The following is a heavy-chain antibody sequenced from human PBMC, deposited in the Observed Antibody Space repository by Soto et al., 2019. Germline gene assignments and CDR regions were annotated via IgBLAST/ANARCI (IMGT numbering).Heavy chain of an antibody. J-gene: IGHJ3*02. CDR1: GFTFSHYW. V-gene: IGHV3-7*03. CDR3: ARDSGRYSTPHDAFDI. D-gene: IGHD6-13*01. Sequence: PGGSLRLSCGASGFTFSHYWMSWVRQAPGKGLEWVAFVDQGGLETHYADSVKGRFTLSRDNSKNTLYLQMNSLRAEDTAVYYCARDSGRYSTPHDAFDIWGQGTMVTVSS. CDR2: VDQGGLET.